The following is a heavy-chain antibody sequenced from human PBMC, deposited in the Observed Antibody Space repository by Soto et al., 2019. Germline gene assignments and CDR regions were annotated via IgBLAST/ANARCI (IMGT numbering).Heavy chain of an antibody. CDR1: GYTFTSYE. D-gene: IGHD3-16*01. Sequence: ASVKVSCKASGYTFTSYEMYWVRQAPGQGLEWMGIISPSGGSTTYAQKFQGRVTMTRDTSTSTVYMELTSLRSNDTAIFYCAMVDVYVTPSPQDVWGQGTPVTVSS. J-gene: IGHJ6*02. CDR3: AMVDVYVTPSPQDV. CDR2: ISPSGGST. V-gene: IGHV1-46*01.